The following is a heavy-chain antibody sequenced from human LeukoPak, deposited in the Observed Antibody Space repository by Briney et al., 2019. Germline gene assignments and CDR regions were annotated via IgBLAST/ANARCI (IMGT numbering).Heavy chain of an antibody. CDR3: ARATTTYYFDS. D-gene: IGHD4-11*01. CDR2: IYYSGST. CDR1: GGSISSYY. V-gene: IGHV4-59*01. Sequence: SETLSLTCTVSGGSISSYYWSWIRQPPGKGLEWIGYIYYSGSTNYNSPLESRITISLDTSKNQFSLKLTSLTAADTAVYYCARATTTYYFDSWGQGILVTVSS. J-gene: IGHJ4*02.